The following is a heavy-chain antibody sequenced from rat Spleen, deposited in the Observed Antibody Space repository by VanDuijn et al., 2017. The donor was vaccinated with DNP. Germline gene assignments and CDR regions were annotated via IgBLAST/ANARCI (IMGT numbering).Heavy chain of an antibody. J-gene: IGHJ1*01. CDR2: ISSDGSKT. Sequence: EVQLVESGGGLVQPGRSLKLSCAASGFTFSDYYMAWVRQAPTKGLEWVASISSDGSKTYYRDSMKGRFTISRDNAKGTLYFQMDSLRSEDTATYYCTRDGRPQWGPGTMVTVSS. V-gene: IGHV5-7*01. D-gene: IGHD1-12*02. CDR3: TRDGRPQ. CDR1: GFTFSDYY.